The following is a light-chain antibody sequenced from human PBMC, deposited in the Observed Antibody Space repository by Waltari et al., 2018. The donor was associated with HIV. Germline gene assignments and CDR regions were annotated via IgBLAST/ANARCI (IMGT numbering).Light chain of an antibody. CDR3: QQRGNWPAAAT. V-gene: IGKV3-11*01. CDR2: DAS. Sequence: DIVLTQSPANLSLSPGEKATLSCRARQTLRSHLAWYQQKPGQPPRLLVYDASSRAAGVPARFSGRGSGTDVTLTISSLEPEDFAVYDCQQRGNWPAAATLGGGTRVEIK. CDR1: QTLRSH. J-gene: IGKJ4*01.